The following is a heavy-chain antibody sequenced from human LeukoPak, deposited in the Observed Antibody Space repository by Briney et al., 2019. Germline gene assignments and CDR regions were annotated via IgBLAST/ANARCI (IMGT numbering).Heavy chain of an antibody. CDR1: GFTFSRYW. V-gene: IGHV3-74*01. CDR2: INSDGSST. J-gene: IGHJ4*02. CDR3: ARERVMYYYGAGSPDY. D-gene: IGHD3-10*01. Sequence: GGSLRLSCAASGFTFSRYWMHWVRQGPGKGLAWVSRINSDGSSTSYADSVKGRFTISRDNAKNTLYLQMNSLRAEDTAVYYCARERVMYYYGAGSPDYWGQGTLVTVSS.